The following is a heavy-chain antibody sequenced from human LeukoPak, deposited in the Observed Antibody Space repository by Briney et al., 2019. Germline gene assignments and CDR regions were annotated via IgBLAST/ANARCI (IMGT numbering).Heavy chain of an antibody. D-gene: IGHD2-8*01. V-gene: IGHV1-46*01. CDR2: INPSGGST. CDR1: GYTFTSYY. J-gene: IGHJ6*03. Sequence: ASVKVSCKASGYTFTSYYMHWVRQAPGQGLEWMGIINPSGGSTSYAQKFQGRVTMTRDMSTSTVYMELSSLRAEDTAVYYCAKDRCSNGIGCYYYYMDVWGKGTTVTISS. CDR3: AKDRCSNGIGCYYYYMDV.